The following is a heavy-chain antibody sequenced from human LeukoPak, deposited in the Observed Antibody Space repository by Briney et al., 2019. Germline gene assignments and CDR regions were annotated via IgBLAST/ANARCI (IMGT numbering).Heavy chain of an antibody. D-gene: IGHD3-3*01. J-gene: IGHJ4*02. V-gene: IGHV3-33*06. CDR1: GFTFSSYG. CDR3: AKVVSEEIWSGYWY. Sequence: GRSLRLSCGASGFTFSSYGMHWVRQAPGKGLEWVAVIWYDGSNKYYADSVKGRFTISRDNSKNTLYLQMNSLRAEDTAVYYCAKVVSEEIWSGYWYWGQGTLVTVSS. CDR2: IWYDGSNK.